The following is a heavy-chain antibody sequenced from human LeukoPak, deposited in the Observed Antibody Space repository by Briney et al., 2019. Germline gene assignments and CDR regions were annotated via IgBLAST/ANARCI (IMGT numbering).Heavy chain of an antibody. V-gene: IGHV3-74*01. CDR3: ARGSSGWADY. CDR2: IYSDGSST. Sequence: PGGSLRLSCAASGFTFCSYWMGWGRQAPGKGLVWVSRIYSDGSSTSNADSVKGRFTISRDNAKNTLYLQMNSLRAEDTAVYYCARGSSGWADYWGQGTLVTVSS. D-gene: IGHD6-19*01. CDR1: GFTFCSYW. J-gene: IGHJ4*02.